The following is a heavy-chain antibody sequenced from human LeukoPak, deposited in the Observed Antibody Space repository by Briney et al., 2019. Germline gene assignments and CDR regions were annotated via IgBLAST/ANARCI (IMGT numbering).Heavy chain of an antibody. CDR1: GYSFTSYW. CDR3: ARRRSFGSSGYYDAFDI. Sequence: PGESLKISCKGSGYSFTSYWIGWVRQMPGKGLEWMGIIYPGDSDTRYSPSFQGQVTISADKSITTAYLQWRSLKASDTAMYYCARRRSFGSSGYYDAFDIWGQGTMVTVSS. V-gene: IGHV5-51*01. D-gene: IGHD3-22*01. J-gene: IGHJ3*02. CDR2: IYPGDSDT.